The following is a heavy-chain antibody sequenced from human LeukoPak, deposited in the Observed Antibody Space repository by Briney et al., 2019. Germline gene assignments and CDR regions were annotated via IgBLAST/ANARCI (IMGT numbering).Heavy chain of an antibody. CDR1: GDSISGSF. D-gene: IGHD6-19*01. J-gene: IGHJ4*02. V-gene: IGHV4-59*01. CDR3: AREVRVSGYFEY. Sequence: PSETLSLTCTVSGDSISGSFWSWIRQPPGKGLEWIGFIYDGENIQYNPSLKSRVTISADSSKNQFSLRLSSVTAEDTAVYYCAREVRVSGYFEYWGQGTLVTVSS. CDR2: IYDGENI.